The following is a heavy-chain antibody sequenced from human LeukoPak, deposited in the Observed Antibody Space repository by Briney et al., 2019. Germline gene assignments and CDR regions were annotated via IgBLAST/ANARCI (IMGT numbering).Heavy chain of an antibody. D-gene: IGHD3/OR15-3a*01. J-gene: IGHJ4*02. CDR2: IIPILGIA. V-gene: IGHV1-69*04. Sequence: SVKVSCKASGGTFSSYAISWVRQAPGQGLEWMGRIIPILGIANYAQKFQGRVTITADKSTSTAYMELSSLRSEDTAVYYCARGFRTGDRFDYWGQGTLVTVSS. CDR1: GGTFSSYA. CDR3: ARGFRTGDRFDY.